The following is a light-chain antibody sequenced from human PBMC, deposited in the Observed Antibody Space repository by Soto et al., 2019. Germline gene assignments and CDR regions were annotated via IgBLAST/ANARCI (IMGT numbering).Light chain of an antibody. J-gene: IGKJ1*01. V-gene: IGKV3-15*01. CDR1: HSVGTN. CDR3: QQYNNWPTCT. CDR2: GAS. Sequence: MTQSPDTLSVSPGDRVTLSCRASHSVGTNLAWYQQKPGQAPRLLIYGASARATDVPVRFSGSGSGTEFTLTISSLQSEDFAIYYCQQYNNWPTCTFGPGTRVEIK.